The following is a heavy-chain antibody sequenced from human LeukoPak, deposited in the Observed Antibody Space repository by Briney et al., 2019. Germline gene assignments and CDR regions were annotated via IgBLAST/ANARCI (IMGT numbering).Heavy chain of an antibody. J-gene: IGHJ4*02. CDR3: ARDYDYVWGSYLQFGRFDY. CDR2: IKQDGSEK. Sequence: GGSLRLSCAASGFTFSSYWMSWVRQAPGKGLEWVANIKQDGSEKYYVDSVKGRFTISRDNAKNSLYLQMNSLRAEDTAVYYCARDYDYVWGSYLQFGRFDYWGQGTLVTVSS. CDR1: GFTFSSYW. D-gene: IGHD3-16*01. V-gene: IGHV3-7*01.